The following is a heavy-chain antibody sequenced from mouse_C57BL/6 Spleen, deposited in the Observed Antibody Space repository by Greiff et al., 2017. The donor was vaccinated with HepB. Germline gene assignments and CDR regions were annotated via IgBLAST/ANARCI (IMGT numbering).Heavy chain of an antibody. Sequence: VQLQQSGAELVRPGASVTLSCKASGCTFTDYEMHWVKQTPVHGLEWIGAIDPETGGTAYNQKFKGKTILTADKSSSTAYMELRSLTSEDSAVYYCTRRLLSDYWGQGTTLTVSS. CDR3: TRRLLSDY. CDR1: GCTFTDYE. J-gene: IGHJ2*01. D-gene: IGHD1-2*01. CDR2: IDPETGGT. V-gene: IGHV1-15*01.